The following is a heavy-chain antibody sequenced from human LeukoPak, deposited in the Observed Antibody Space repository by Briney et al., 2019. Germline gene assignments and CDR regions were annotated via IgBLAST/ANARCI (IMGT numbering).Heavy chain of an antibody. J-gene: IGHJ4*02. CDR2: ISGSGGST. Sequence: GGSLRLSCAASGFTFSSYGMNWVRQAPGKGLEWVSAISGSGGSTYYADSVKGRFTISRDNSKNTLYLQMNSLRAEDTAVYYCAMTSGYTYYFDYWGQGTLVTVSS. D-gene: IGHD5-18*01. V-gene: IGHV3-23*01. CDR1: GFTFSSYG. CDR3: AMTSGYTYYFDY.